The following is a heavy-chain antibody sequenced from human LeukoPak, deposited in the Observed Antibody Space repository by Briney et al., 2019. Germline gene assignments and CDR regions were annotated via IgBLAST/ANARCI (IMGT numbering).Heavy chain of an antibody. J-gene: IGHJ4*02. V-gene: IGHV3-23*01. CDR3: AKGSF. D-gene: IGHD3-10*01. CDR1: GFTFSTSA. Sequence: PGGSLRLSCVVSGFTFSTSAMSWVRQAPGKGLEWVSGISESGGSTYYADSVKGRFTSSGDNSKNTLYLQMNNLRAEDTAAYYCAKGSFWGQGTLVTVSS. CDR2: ISESGGST.